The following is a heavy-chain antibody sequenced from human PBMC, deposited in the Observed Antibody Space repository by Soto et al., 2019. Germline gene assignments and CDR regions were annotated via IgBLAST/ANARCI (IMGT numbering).Heavy chain of an antibody. Sequence: QVQVVESGGGVVQPGRSLRLSCAASGFTFSSYAMHWVRQAPGKGLEWVAGISYDGSTIYYVDSVKGRFTVSRDNSKNTLYLHMNSLRGEDTAVYSCAKGPWHLAHGHYFDYWGQGTLVTVSS. D-gene: IGHD5-12*01. CDR1: GFTFSSYA. V-gene: IGHV3-30*18. CDR3: AKGPWHLAHGHYFDY. CDR2: ISYDGSTI. J-gene: IGHJ4*02.